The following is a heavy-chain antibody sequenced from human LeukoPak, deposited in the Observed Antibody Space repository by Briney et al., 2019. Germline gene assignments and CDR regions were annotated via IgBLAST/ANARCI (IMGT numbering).Heavy chain of an antibody. Sequence: GGSLRLSCAASGFTFSSYAMSWVRQAPGKGLEWVSAISGSGGSTYYADSVKGRFTISRDNSKNTLYLQMNSLRAEDTAVYYCAKQQGRGSGSYYIPLLDWGQGTLVTVSS. V-gene: IGHV3-23*01. J-gene: IGHJ4*02. D-gene: IGHD3-10*01. CDR3: AKQQGRGSGSYYIPLLD. CDR1: GFTFSSYA. CDR2: ISGSGGST.